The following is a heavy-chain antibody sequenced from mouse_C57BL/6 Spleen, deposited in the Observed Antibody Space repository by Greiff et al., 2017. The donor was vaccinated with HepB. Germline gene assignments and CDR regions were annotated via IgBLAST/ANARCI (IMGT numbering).Heavy chain of an antibody. CDR2: ISSGSSTI. CDR3: ARIYYYGYYAMDY. J-gene: IGHJ4*01. CDR1: GFTFSDYG. D-gene: IGHD1-1*01. Sequence: DVHLVESGGGLVKPGGSLKLSCAASGFTFSDYGMHWVRQAPEKGLEWVAYISSGSSTIYYADTVKGRFTISRDNAKNTLFLQMTSLRSEDTAMYYCARIYYYGYYAMDYWGQGTSVTVSS. V-gene: IGHV5-17*01.